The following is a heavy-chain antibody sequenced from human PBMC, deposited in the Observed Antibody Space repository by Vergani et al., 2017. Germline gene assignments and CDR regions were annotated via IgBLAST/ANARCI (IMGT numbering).Heavy chain of an antibody. J-gene: IGHJ4*02. CDR3: ARGVEATISGRLDY. CDR2: INPSGTSI. CDR1: GYTFTSYY. V-gene: IGHV1-46*03. D-gene: IGHD1-26*01. Sequence: QVQLVQSGAEVKKPGASVKVSCKASGYTFTSYYMHWVRQAPGQGLEWMGIINPSGTSITYAQTLQERVTMTRETSTNTGYMELSSLGSDDTAVYYCARGVEATISGRLDYWGQGTLVTVSS.